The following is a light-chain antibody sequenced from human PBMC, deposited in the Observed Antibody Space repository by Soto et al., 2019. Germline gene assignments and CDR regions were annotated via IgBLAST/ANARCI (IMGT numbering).Light chain of an antibody. CDR2: AAS. CDR1: QAIGSY. V-gene: IGKV1-9*01. CDR3: QQLTDYPIT. Sequence: DFQLTQSPSFLSASVGDRITITCRASQAIGSYLAWYQQKPGKAPELLIYAASTLQSGVPSRFSGSGSGTEFTLTIGSLQPEDFATCSCQQLTDYPITLGRGTRLEIK. J-gene: IGKJ5*01.